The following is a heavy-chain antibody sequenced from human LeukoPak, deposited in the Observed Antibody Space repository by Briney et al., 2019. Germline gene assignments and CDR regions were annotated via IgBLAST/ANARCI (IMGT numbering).Heavy chain of an antibody. J-gene: IGHJ3*02. CDR3: ARVRLLWFGELPNDAFDI. CDR2: ISSSSSTI. V-gene: IGHV3-48*04. Sequence: PGGSLRLSCAASGFTFSSYSMNWVRQAPGKGLEWVSYISSSSSTIYYADSVKGRFTISRDNAKNSLYLQMNSLRAEDTAVYYCARVRLLWFGELPNDAFDIWGQGTMVTVSS. CDR1: GFTFSSYS. D-gene: IGHD3-10*01.